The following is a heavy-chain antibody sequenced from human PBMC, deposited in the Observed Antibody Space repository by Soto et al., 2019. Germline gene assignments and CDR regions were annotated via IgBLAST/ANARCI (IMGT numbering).Heavy chain of an antibody. CDR1: GGSVSSGSYY. D-gene: IGHD6-13*01. J-gene: IGHJ5*02. V-gene: IGHV4-61*01. CDR2: IYYSGST. CDR3: ARDRGAAGTLGQPLLWFDP. Sequence: NPSETLSLTCTVSGGSVSSGSYYWSWIRQPPGKGLEWIGYIYYSGSTNYNPSLKSRVTISVDTSKNQFSLKLSSVTAADTAVYYCARDRGAAGTLGQPLLWFDPWGQGTLVTVSS.